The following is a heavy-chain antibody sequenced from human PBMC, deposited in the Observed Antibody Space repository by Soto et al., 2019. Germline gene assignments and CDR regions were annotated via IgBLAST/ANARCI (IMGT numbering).Heavy chain of an antibody. CDR2: INPSGGST. J-gene: IGHJ6*02. CDR3: ARETPPPFLEWFLSGPTRSPYYYYYYGMDV. V-gene: IGHV1-46*01. D-gene: IGHD3-3*01. Sequence: GASVKVSCXASGYTFTSYYMRSVRQSHGQGLEWMGIINPSGGSTSYAQKFQGRVTMTRDTSTSTVYMELSSLRSEDTAVYYCARETPPPFLEWFLSGPTRSPYYYYYYGMDVWGQGTTVTVS. CDR1: GYTFTSYY.